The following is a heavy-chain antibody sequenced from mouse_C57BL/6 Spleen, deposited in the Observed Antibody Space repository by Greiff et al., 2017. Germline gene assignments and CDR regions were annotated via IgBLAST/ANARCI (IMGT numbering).Heavy chain of an antibody. D-gene: IGHD1-1*01. CDR3: ARPSITTVVDPFAY. J-gene: IGHJ3*01. CDR2: IDPSDSET. Sequence: QVQLQQSGAELVRPGSSVKLSCKASGYTFTSYWMHWVKQRPIQGLEWIGNIDPSDSETHYNQKFKDKATLTVDKSSSTAYMQLSSLTSEDSAVYYCARPSITTVVDPFAYWGQGTLVTVSA. CDR1: GYTFTSYW. V-gene: IGHV1-52*01.